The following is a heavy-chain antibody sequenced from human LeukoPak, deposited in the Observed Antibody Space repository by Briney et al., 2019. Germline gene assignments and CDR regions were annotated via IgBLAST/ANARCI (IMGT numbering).Heavy chain of an antibody. J-gene: IGHJ4*02. D-gene: IGHD1-26*01. CDR1: GGSISSYY. CDR3: ARAPSVGATSYFDY. V-gene: IGHV4-59*01. Sequence: PSGTLSLTCTVSGGSISSYYWSWIRQPPGKGLEWIGYIYCSGSTNYNPSLKSRVTISVDTSKNQFSLKLSSVIAADTAVYYCARAPSVGATSYFDYWGQGTLVTVSS. CDR2: IYCSGST.